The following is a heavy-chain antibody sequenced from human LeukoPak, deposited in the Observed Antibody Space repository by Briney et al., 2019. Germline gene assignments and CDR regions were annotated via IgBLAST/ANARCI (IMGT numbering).Heavy chain of an antibody. CDR2: IYYSGST. CDR1: GGSISSSSYY. D-gene: IGHD3-10*01. CDR3: ARGSGSPSPYYFDY. J-gene: IGHJ4*02. V-gene: IGHV4-39*07. Sequence: SETLSLTCTVSGGSISSSSYYWGWIRQPPGKGLEWIGSIYYSGSTYYNPSLKSRVTISVDTSKNQFSLKLSSVTAADTAVYYCARGSGSPSPYYFDYWGQGTLVTVSS.